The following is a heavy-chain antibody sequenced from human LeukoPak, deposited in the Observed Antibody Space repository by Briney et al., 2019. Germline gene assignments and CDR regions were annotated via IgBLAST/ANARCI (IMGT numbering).Heavy chain of an antibody. V-gene: IGHV4-59*01. CDR3: ARDTAAAGKSLDP. J-gene: IGHJ5*02. CDR1: GASISSYY. CDR2: IYYSGST. Sequence: PSETLSLTCTVSGASISSYYWSWIRQSPGKGLEWIGYIYYSGSTNYNPSLKSRVTISVDTSKNQFSLKVSSVTAADAAVYYCARDTAAAGKSLDPWAREPWSPSPQ. D-gene: IGHD6-13*01.